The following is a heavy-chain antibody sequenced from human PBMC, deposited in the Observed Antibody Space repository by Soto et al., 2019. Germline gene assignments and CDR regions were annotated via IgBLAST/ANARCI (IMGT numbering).Heavy chain of an antibody. Sequence: PWETLSLTCAVYGGSVNGYYWNWIRQPPGKGLEWIGEINHTGGTHYNPSLKSRVTMSVDTSKNQFSLRLSSVTAADTAIYYCATRITVFGLLIPPFDPCGQGTQVTVSS. D-gene: IGHD3-3*01. J-gene: IGHJ5*02. CDR1: GGSVNGYY. CDR2: INHTGGT. CDR3: ATRITVFGLLIPPFDP. V-gene: IGHV4-34*01.